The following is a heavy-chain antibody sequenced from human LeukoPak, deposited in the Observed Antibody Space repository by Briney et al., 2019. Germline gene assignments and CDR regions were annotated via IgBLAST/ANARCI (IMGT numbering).Heavy chain of an antibody. CDR3: ARVPVTMVRGVIISFDP. CDR1: GGTFSSYA. J-gene: IGHJ5*02. V-gene: IGHV1-69*13. Sequence: GASVKVSCKASGGTFSSYAISWVRQAPGQGLEWMGGIIPIFGTANYAQKFQGRVTITADESTSTAYMELSSLRSEDTAVYYCARVPVTMVRGVIISFDPWGQGTLVTVSS. D-gene: IGHD3-10*01. CDR2: IIPIFGTA.